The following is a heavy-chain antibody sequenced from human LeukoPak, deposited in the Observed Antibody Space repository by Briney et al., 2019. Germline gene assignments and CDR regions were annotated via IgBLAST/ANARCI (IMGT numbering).Heavy chain of an antibody. D-gene: IGHD6-19*01. V-gene: IGHV3-30*18. J-gene: IGHJ4*02. Sequence: GGSLRLSCAASGFTFSSYAMSWVRQAPGKGLEWVAVISYDGINKYYADSVKGRFTISRDNSKNTLYLQMNSLRAEDTAVYYRAKEHSSGWSAFDYWGQGTLVTVSS. CDR2: ISYDGINK. CDR3: AKEHSSGWSAFDY. CDR1: GFTFSSYA.